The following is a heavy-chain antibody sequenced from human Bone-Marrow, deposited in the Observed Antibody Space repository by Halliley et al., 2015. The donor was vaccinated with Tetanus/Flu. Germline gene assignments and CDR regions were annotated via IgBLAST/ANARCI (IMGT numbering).Heavy chain of an antibody. CDR1: GGSVSSESYY. V-gene: IGHV4-61*01. Sequence: TLSLTCTVSGGSVSSESYYWSWLRQPPGKGLEWIGYIFYSGRSNYNPSLNSRVTISVDTSKNQFSLKLSSVTAADTAVYYCARANGEFYFGSGNFDYWGQGTLVTVSS. CDR2: IFYSGRS. J-gene: IGHJ4*02. CDR3: ARANGEFYFGSGNFDY. D-gene: IGHD3-10*01.